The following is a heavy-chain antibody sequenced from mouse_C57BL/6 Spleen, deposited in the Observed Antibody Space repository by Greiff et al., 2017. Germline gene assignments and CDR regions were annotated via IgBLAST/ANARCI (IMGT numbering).Heavy chain of an antibody. CDR3: ARGIYYYGSPFAY. D-gene: IGHD1-1*01. V-gene: IGHV1-55*01. Sequence: VQLQQPGAELVKPGASVKMSCKASGYTFSSYWITWVKQRPGQGLEWIGDIYPGSGSTNYNEKFKSKATLTVDTSSSTAYMQLSSLTSEDSAVYYCARGIYYYGSPFAYWGQGTLVTVSA. CDR1: GYTFSSYW. CDR2: IYPGSGST. J-gene: IGHJ3*01.